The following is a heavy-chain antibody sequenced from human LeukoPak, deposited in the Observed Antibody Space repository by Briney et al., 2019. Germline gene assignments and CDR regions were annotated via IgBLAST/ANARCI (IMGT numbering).Heavy chain of an antibody. CDR1: GFTVSSNY. J-gene: IGHJ4*02. Sequence: AGGSLRLSCAASGFTVSSNYMSWVRQAPGKGLEWVSVIYSGGSTYYADSVKGRFTISRDNSKNTLYLQMNSLRVEDTAVYYCAREGQDSSGYKHFDYWGQGTLVTVSS. D-gene: IGHD3-22*01. V-gene: IGHV3-53*01. CDR3: AREGQDSSGYKHFDY. CDR2: IYSGGST.